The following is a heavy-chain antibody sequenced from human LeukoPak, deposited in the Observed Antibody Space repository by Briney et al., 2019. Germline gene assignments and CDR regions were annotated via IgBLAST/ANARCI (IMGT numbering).Heavy chain of an antibody. D-gene: IGHD4-17*01. Sequence: ASVTVSCTASGYTFTSYDINWVRQATGQGLEWMGWMNPNSGNTGYAQKFQGRVTMTRNTSISTAYMELSSLRSEDTAVYYCARQKFGTVIVDYWGQGTLVTVSS. CDR2: MNPNSGNT. V-gene: IGHV1-8*01. CDR1: GYTFTSYD. CDR3: ARQKFGTVIVDY. J-gene: IGHJ4*02.